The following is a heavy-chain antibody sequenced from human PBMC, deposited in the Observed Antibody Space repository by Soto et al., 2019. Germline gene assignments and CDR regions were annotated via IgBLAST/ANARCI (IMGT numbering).Heavy chain of an antibody. Sequence: GGSLRLSCAASGFTFSSDWTHWVRQAPGKGLVWVSRINTDGSGTSYADSVKGRFTISRDNAKNTLYLQMGSLRAEDMAVYYCARNLYSSYGMDVWGQGTTVTVSS. V-gene: IGHV3-74*01. CDR3: ARNLYSSYGMDV. CDR1: GFTFSSDW. J-gene: IGHJ6*02. CDR2: INTDGSGT. D-gene: IGHD6-19*01.